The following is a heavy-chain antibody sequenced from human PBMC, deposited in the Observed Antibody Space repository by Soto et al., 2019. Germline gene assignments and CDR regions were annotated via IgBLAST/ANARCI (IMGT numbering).Heavy chain of an antibody. Sequence: EVQLVESGGGLVKPGGSLRLSCAGSGFTFSNAWMNWVRQAPGKGLEWVGHVKSNTHGGTTDYAAPVKGRFTISRDDSDNTVFLKMNSLKTEDTAVYYCATGGYYPDYCGKGTLFTVSS. V-gene: IGHV3-15*01. J-gene: IGHJ4*02. D-gene: IGHD3-10*01. CDR1: GFTFSNAW. CDR2: VKSNTHGGTT. CDR3: ATGGYYPDY.